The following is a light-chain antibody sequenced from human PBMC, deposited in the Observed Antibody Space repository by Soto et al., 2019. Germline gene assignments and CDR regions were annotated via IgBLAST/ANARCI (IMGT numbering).Light chain of an antibody. CDR3: QQYGNSPPT. Sequence: EIVLTQSPGTLSLSPGERVTLSCRASQSVSSNYLAWYQHRPGQAPRLLIYGASSRATGIPDRFSGSGSGTDFSLTITRLEPEDLAVYYCQQYGNSPPTFGQGTKVEIK. CDR2: GAS. CDR1: QSVSSNY. J-gene: IGKJ1*01. V-gene: IGKV3-20*01.